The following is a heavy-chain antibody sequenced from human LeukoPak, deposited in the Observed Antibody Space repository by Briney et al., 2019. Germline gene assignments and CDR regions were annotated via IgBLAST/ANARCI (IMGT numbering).Heavy chain of an antibody. CDR3: ARGPTDIDFDY. J-gene: IGHJ4*02. Sequence: ASVTVSCTASGYTFTKSDYMHWVRQAPGQGLEWMGIINPSDGTTFYAQKFQGRVTMTRDTSTNTVYMELSSLRSEDTAVFYCARGPTDIDFDYWGQGSLVTVSS. V-gene: IGHV1-46*01. CDR2: INPSDGTT. CDR1: GYTFTKSDY.